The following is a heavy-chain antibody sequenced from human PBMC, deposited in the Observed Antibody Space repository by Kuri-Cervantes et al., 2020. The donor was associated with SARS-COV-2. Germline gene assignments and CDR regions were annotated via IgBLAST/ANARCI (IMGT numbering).Heavy chain of an antibody. CDR1: GSIFSCYI. D-gene: IGHD3-3*01. CDR2: IKSKTDGGTT. Sequence: WSMIPSRASSGSIFSCYILYWVRQAPGRGLGRVGRIKSKTDGGTTDYAEPVNGRFTISRDDSKNTTYLKMNSLKTEDTAVYYCTTDSYRPYDFGTGYYKGGNAFDIWGQGTMVTVSS. CDR3: TTDSYRPYDFGTGYYKGGNAFDI. V-gene: IGHV3-15*01. J-gene: IGHJ3*02.